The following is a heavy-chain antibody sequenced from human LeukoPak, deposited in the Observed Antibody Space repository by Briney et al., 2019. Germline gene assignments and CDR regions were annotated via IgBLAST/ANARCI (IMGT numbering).Heavy chain of an antibody. CDR3: ARGYRLRHDAFDI. J-gene: IGHJ3*02. Sequence: GGSLRLSCAASGFTVSSDEMSWVRQAPGKGLEWVSSISGGSTYYADSRKGRFTISRDNSKNTLHLQMNSLRAEDTAVYYCARGYRLRHDAFDIWGQGTMVTVSS. CDR1: GFTVSSDE. V-gene: IGHV3-38-3*01. D-gene: IGHD5-12*01. CDR2: ISGGST.